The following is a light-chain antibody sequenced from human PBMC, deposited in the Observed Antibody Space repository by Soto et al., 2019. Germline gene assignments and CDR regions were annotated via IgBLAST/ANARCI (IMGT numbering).Light chain of an antibody. CDR2: AAS. V-gene: IGKV1-17*01. CDR3: LQYNTYPPFT. CDR1: QGIRND. J-gene: IGKJ2*01. Sequence: DIQMTQSPSSLSASVGERVTITCRASQGIRNDLAWYQQKPGKAPQRLIYAASTLQSGVPSRFGGSGSGTEFTLTISSLHPEDLATYYCLQYNTYPPFTFGQGTKLEIK.